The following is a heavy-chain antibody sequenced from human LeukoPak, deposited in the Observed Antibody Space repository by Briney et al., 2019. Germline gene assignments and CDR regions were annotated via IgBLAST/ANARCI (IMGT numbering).Heavy chain of an antibody. CDR2: INSDGSST. CDR3: AKEVGAVTGDYFDY. J-gene: IGHJ4*02. Sequence: PGGSLRLSCAASGFTFSSYWMHWVRQAPGKGLVWVSRINSDGSSTSYADSVKGRFTISRDNAKNTLYLQMNSLRAEDTAVYYCAKEVGAVTGDYFDYWGQGTLVTVSS. D-gene: IGHD6-19*01. CDR1: GFTFSSYW. V-gene: IGHV3-74*01.